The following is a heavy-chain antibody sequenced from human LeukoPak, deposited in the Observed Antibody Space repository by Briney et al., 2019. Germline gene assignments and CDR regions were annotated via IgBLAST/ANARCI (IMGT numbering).Heavy chain of an antibody. D-gene: IGHD3-3*01. V-gene: IGHV3-48*01. CDR1: GFTFSSYS. CDR2: INSSSSTI. J-gene: IGHJ3*02. CDR3: ARDRYYDFWSGSIGDAFDI. Sequence: PWGSLRLSCAASGFTFSSYSMNWVRQAPGKGLEWVSYINSSSSTIYYADSVKGRFTISRDNAKNSLYLQMNSLRAEDTAVYYCARDRYYDFWSGSIGDAFDIWGQGTMVTVSS.